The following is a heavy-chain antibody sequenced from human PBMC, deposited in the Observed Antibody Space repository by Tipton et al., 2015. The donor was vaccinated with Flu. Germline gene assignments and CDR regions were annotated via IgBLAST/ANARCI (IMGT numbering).Heavy chain of an antibody. CDR3: AREKRTQISYYDSSFDY. CDR1: GFTFSSYS. CDR2: IWYDGSNK. Sequence: SLRLSCAASGFTFSSYSMNWVRQAPGKGLESVAVIWYDGSNKYYADSVKGRFTISRDNSKNSVYLQMNSLRAEDTAVYYCAREKRTQISYYDSSFDYWGQGTLVTVSS. J-gene: IGHJ4*02. V-gene: IGHV3-33*01. D-gene: IGHD3-22*01.